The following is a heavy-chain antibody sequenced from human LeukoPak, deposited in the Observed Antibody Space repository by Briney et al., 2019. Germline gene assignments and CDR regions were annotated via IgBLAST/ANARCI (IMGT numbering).Heavy chain of an antibody. Sequence: KPSETLSLTCAVYGGSFSGYYWSWIRQPPGKGLEWIGEINHSGSTNYNPSLKSRVTISVDTSKNQFSLKLSSVTAADTAVYYCARVGSSGSFDYWGQGTLVTVSS. CDR1: GGSFSGYY. J-gene: IGHJ4*02. D-gene: IGHD3-22*01. CDR2: INHSGST. V-gene: IGHV4-34*01. CDR3: ARVGSSGSFDY.